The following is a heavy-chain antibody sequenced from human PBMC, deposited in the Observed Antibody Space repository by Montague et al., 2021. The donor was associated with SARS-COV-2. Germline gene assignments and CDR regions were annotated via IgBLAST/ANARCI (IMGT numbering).Heavy chain of an antibody. CDR3: ATEMPAYDVFDI. Sequence: SETLSLTCTVAGGSVTSGDYDWTWIRQPPGEGLEWIGYIYNTGRTKYKPSLKSRVTISMDTSKNQFSLKVDSVSAADTAVYYCATEMPAYDVFDIWGQGTMVTVSS. D-gene: IGHD2-2*01. CDR1: GGSVTSGDYD. V-gene: IGHV4-61*08. CDR2: IYNTGRT. J-gene: IGHJ3*02.